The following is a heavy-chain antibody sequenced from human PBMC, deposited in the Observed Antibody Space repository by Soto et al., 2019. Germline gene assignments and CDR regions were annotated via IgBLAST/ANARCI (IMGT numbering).Heavy chain of an antibody. CDR1: GGTFSSYA. D-gene: IGHD6-6*01. V-gene: IGHV1-69*06. CDR2: IIPIFGTA. J-gene: IGHJ6*02. CDR3: ARAFHSSSSTYYYYGMDV. Sequence: QVQLVQSGAEVKKPGSSVKVSCKASGGTFSSYAISWVRQALGQGLEWMGGIIPIFGTANYAQKFQGRVTITADKSTSTAYMELSSLRSEDTAVYYCARAFHSSSSTYYYYGMDVWGQGTTVTVSS.